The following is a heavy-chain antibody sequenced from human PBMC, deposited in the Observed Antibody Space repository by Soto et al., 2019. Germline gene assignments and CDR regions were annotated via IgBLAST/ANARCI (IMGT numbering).Heavy chain of an antibody. J-gene: IGHJ4*02. CDR3: ARDLILIAWYYFDY. CDR2: ISGSGVDI. Sequence: PGGSLRLSCAASGFTFSDYYMTWIRQVPGKGLEWVSYISGSGVDIKYADSVMGRFTISRDNAKNSVYLQMNSLRAEDTAVYYCARDLILIAWYYFDYWGQGTLVTVSS. CDR1: GFTFSDYY. V-gene: IGHV3-11*01. D-gene: IGHD3-16*01.